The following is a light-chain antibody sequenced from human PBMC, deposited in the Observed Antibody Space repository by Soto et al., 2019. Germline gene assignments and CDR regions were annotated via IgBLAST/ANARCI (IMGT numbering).Light chain of an antibody. J-gene: IGKJ2*03. CDR2: GAS. V-gene: IGKV3-15*01. CDR1: QSVSSN. CDR3: QQYSNWPPRYS. Sequence: EIVMTQSPATLSVSPGERATLSCRASQSVSSNLAWYQQKPGQAPRLLIYGASTRATGIPARFRGSGSGTDFTLTISSLQSEDFAVYYCQQYSNWPPRYSFGQGTKLEIK.